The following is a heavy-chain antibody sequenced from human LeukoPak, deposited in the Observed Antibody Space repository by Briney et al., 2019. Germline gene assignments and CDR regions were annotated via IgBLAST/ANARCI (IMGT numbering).Heavy chain of an antibody. V-gene: IGHV1-18*01. CDR1: GYTFTSYG. CDR2: ISAYNGNT. CDR3: ARGREQVLRFLEPHYYMDV. D-gene: IGHD3-3*01. J-gene: IGHJ6*03. Sequence: GASVKVSCKASGYTFTSYGISWVRQAPGQGLEWMGWISAYNGNTNYAQKLQGRVTMTTDTSTSTAYMELRSLRSDDTAVYYCARGREQVLRFLEPHYYMDVWGKGTTVTVSS.